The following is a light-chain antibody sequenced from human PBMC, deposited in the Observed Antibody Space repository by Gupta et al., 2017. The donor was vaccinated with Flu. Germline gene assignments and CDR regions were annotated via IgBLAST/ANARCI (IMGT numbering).Light chain of an antibody. J-gene: IGKJ4*01. CDR3: HQNGSSPG. V-gene: IGKV3-20*01. CDR2: GVS. Sequence: GKGATLSCRARHSVRNIYLDWYQQRPGQAPRLLNYGVSASATGVPNRFSGSGSGTAFTLTISGLEPEDFEVYYCHQNGSSPGFGGGTKVDIK. CDR1: HSVRNIY.